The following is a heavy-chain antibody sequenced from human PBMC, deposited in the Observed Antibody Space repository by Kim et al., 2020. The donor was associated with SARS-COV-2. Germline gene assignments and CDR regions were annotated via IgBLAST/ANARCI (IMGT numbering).Heavy chain of an antibody. D-gene: IGHD3-22*01. Sequence: GGSLRLSCAASGFTFSSYGMHWVRQAPGKGLEWVAVIWYDGSNKYYADSVKGRFTISRDNSKNTLYLQMNSLRAEDTAVYYCARDEGFNHYDSSDSYGWGQGTQVTVSS. V-gene: IGHV3-33*01. CDR2: IWYDGSNK. CDR1: GFTFSSYG. CDR3: ARDEGFNHYDSSDSYG. J-gene: IGHJ4*02.